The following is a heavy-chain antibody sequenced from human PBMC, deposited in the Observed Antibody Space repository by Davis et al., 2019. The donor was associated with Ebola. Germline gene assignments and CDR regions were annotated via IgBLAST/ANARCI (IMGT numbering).Heavy chain of an antibody. CDR1: GFTVRSNH. Sequence: GASLKISCAASGFTVRSNHMSWVRQAPGKGLEWVSVIYDHSTAYADSVSRRFIISRDKSNNTPYLEMNSLRVDDTAVYYCATTQWLREFDNWGQGTRVTVSS. CDR2: IYDHST. V-gene: IGHV3-53*05. D-gene: IGHD6-19*01. CDR3: ATTQWLREFDN. J-gene: IGHJ4*02.